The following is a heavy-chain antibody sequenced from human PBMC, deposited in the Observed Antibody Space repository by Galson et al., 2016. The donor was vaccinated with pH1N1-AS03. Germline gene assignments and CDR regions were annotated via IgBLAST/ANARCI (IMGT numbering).Heavy chain of an antibody. D-gene: IGHD3-22*01. Sequence: ETLSLTCTISGDSISNYYWSWIRETPGRGLEWIGYIYYTGNTKNNPSLESRVIISLDTSKNQFSLTLRSVTAADTAVYYCARAGPSGYADFDYWSQGILVTVSS. CDR3: ARAGPSGYADFDY. CDR1: GDSISNYY. V-gene: IGHV4-59*01. CDR2: IYYTGNT. J-gene: IGHJ4*02.